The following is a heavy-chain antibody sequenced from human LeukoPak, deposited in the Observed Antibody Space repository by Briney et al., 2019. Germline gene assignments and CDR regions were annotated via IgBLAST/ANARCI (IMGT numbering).Heavy chain of an antibody. CDR3: GRGWAVDF. D-gene: IGHD5-24*01. V-gene: IGHV3-7*01. J-gene: IGHJ4*02. Sequence: ETLSLTCTVSGGSISSGGYYWSWIRQPPGKGLECVANIKQDGIEKYYLDSVKGRFTISRDNAKNSVYLQMNSLRVEDTAVYYCGRGWAVDFWGQGTLVTVSS. CDR1: GGSISSGGYY. CDR2: IKQDGIEK.